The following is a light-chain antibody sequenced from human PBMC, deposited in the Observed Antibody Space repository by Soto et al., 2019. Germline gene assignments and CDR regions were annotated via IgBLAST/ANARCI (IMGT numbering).Light chain of an antibody. J-gene: IGLJ2*01. Sequence: QSALTQPASVSGSPGQSITISCTGTSSDVGTYNLVSWYQHHPGKAPKLMIYEGSRRPSGVSNRFSGSKSANTASLTISGLQAEDEANYHCCSYAENNMLLFGGGTKLTVL. V-gene: IGLV2-23*01. CDR2: EGS. CDR1: SSDVGTYNL. CDR3: CSYAENNMLL.